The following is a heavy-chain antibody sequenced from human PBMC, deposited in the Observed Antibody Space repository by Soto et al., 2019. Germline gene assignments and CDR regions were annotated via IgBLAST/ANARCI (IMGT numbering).Heavy chain of an antibody. Sequence: QMQLVQSGPEVKKPGTSVKVSCKASGFTFTSSAMQWVRQARGRRLGWIGWIVVGSGNTNYAQKYQERVTITGDISTSTAYTELSRLRSEDTAVYYGAAEGTVTTGMDVWGQGTTVTVSS. J-gene: IGHJ6*02. V-gene: IGHV1-58*02. CDR3: AAEGTVTTGMDV. CDR1: GFTFTSSA. CDR2: IVVGSGNT. D-gene: IGHD4-17*01.